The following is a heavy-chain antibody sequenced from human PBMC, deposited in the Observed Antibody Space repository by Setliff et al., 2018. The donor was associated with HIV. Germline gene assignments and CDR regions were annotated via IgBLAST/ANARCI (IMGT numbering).Heavy chain of an antibody. V-gene: IGHV4-39*01. J-gene: IGHJ4*01. CDR3: ARWKQLVASCFDN. Sequence: PSETLSLTCTVSGASIVTTDHYWGWVRQAPGKGLEWVGSAYYGADRYYSPSLRSRVTISVDTSKNQFSLSLRSVTAADTGTYYCARWKQLVASCFDNWGHGAQVTVSS. D-gene: IGHD6-13*01. CDR2: AYYGADR. CDR1: GASIVTTDHY.